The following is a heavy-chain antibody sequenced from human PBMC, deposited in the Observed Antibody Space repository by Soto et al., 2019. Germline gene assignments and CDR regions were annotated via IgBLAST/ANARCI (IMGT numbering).Heavy chain of an antibody. Sequence: SETLSLTCTVSGGSISSGGYYWSWIRQHPGKGLEWIGYIYYSGSTYYNPSLKSRVTISVDTSKNQFSLKLSSVTAADTAVYYCARVTRLRECTNGVCYKGDWFDPWGQGTLVTVSS. D-gene: IGHD2-8*01. J-gene: IGHJ5*02. V-gene: IGHV4-31*03. CDR1: GGSISSGGYY. CDR2: IYYSGST. CDR3: ARVTRLRECTNGVCYKGDWFDP.